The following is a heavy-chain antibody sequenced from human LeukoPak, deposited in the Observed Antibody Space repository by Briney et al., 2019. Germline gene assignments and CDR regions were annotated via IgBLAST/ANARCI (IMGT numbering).Heavy chain of an antibody. J-gene: IGHJ6*04. Sequence: SETLSLTCAVYGGSFSGYYWSWIRQPPGKGLEWIGEINHSGSTNYNPSLKSRVTISVDTSKNQFSLKLSSVTAADTAVYYCARGQLGYYYGMDVWGKGTTVTVSS. CDR3: ARGQLGYYYGMDV. V-gene: IGHV4-34*01. CDR2: INHSGST. D-gene: IGHD6-13*01. CDR1: GGSFSGYY.